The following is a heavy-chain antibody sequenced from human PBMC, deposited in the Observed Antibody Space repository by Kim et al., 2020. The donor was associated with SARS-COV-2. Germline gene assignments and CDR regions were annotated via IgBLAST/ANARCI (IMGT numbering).Heavy chain of an antibody. D-gene: IGHD4-4*01. Sequence: GGSLRLSCAASGFTFSSYSMNWVRQAPGKGLEWVSSINSSSSYIYYADSVKGRFTISRDNAKNSLYLQMNSLRAEDTAVYYCAGGQATVTTYPYYYGMDVWGQGTTVTVSS. CDR3: AGGQATVTTYPYYYGMDV. J-gene: IGHJ6*02. V-gene: IGHV3-21*01. CDR1: GFTFSSYS. CDR2: INSSSSYI.